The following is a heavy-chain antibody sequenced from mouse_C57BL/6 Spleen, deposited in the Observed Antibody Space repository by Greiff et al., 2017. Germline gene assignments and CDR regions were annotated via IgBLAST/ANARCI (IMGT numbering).Heavy chain of an antibody. D-gene: IGHD2-13*01. J-gene: IGHJ2*01. Sequence: VQLQQSVAELVKPGASVKLSCTASGFTINNTSMHWVKQRPEQGLEWIGRIDPASGNTKYAQKFQGKATITADKSSNTVYLQLSSLTSEDTAIYYCARYNNHGAFETRWGQGTTVTVSA. CDR2: IDPASGNT. CDR1: GFTINNTS. CDR3: ARYNNHGAFETR. V-gene: IGHV14-3*01.